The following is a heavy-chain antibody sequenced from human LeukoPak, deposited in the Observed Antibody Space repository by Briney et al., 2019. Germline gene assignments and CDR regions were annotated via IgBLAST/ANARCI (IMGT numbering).Heavy chain of an antibody. CDR3: ARDVHMTTMTTGPLNY. Sequence: ASVKVSCKASGYTFSSYYMHWVRQAPGQGLEWMGIINPSGGSTTYAQKFQGRVTMTRDTSTSTVYMELSSLRSEVTAVYYCARDVHMTTMTTGPLNYWGQGTLVTVSS. CDR2: INPSGGST. D-gene: IGHD4-17*01. J-gene: IGHJ4*02. V-gene: IGHV1-46*01. CDR1: GYTFSSYY.